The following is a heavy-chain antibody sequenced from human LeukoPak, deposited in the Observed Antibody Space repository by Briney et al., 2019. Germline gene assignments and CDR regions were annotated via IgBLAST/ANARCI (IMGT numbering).Heavy chain of an antibody. Sequence: PGGSLRLSCAASGFTFSSYAMSWVRQAPGKGLEWVSAISGSGGSTYYADSVKGRFTISRDNSKNTLYLQMNSLRAEDTAVYYCAKGLLWFGESSYYYYVMDVWGQGTTVTVSS. V-gene: IGHV3-23*01. CDR3: AKGLLWFGESSYYYYVMDV. CDR2: ISGSGGST. J-gene: IGHJ6*02. D-gene: IGHD3-10*01. CDR1: GFTFSSYA.